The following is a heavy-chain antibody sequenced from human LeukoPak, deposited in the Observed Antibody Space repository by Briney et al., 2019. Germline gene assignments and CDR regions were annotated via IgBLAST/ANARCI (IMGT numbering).Heavy chain of an antibody. CDR2: INHSGST. CDR1: GGSFSGYY. Sequence: SETLSLTCAVYGGSFSGYYWSWIRQPPGKGLEWIGEINHSGSTNYNPSLKSRVTILVDTSKNQFSLKLSSVTAADTAVYYCARGGGITMIVVVTAPFDYWGQGTLVTVSS. J-gene: IGHJ4*02. CDR3: ARGGGITMIVVVTAPFDY. V-gene: IGHV4-34*01. D-gene: IGHD3-22*01.